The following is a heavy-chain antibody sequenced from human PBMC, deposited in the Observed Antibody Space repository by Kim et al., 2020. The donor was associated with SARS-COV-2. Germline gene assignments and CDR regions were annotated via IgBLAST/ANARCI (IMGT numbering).Heavy chain of an antibody. Sequence: SVKVSCKASGGTFSSYAISWVRQAPGQGLEWMGGIIPIFGTANYAQKFQGRVTITADESTSTAYMELSSLRSEDTAVYYCARAPLYGDTSSNWFDPWGQGTLVTVSS. V-gene: IGHV1-69*13. J-gene: IGHJ5*02. CDR3: ARAPLYGDTSSNWFDP. D-gene: IGHD2-21*02. CDR2: IIPIFGTA. CDR1: GGTFSSYA.